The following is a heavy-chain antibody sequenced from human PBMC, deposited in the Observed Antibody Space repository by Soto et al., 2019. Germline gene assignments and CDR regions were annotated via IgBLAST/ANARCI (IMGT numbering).Heavy chain of an antibody. D-gene: IGHD6-13*01. V-gene: IGHV3-21*01. CDR1: GFTFSSYS. CDR3: ARDHLKAARYIDV. J-gene: IGHJ6*03. Sequence: GGSLRLSCAASGFTFSSYSMNWVRQAPGKGLEWVSSISSSSSYIYYADSVKGRFTISRDNAKNSLYLQMNSLRAEDTAVYYCARDHLKAARYIDVWGKGTTVTVSS. CDR2: ISSSSSYI.